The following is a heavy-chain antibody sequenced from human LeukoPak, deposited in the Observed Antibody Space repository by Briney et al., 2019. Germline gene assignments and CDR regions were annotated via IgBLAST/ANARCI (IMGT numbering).Heavy chain of an antibody. CDR3: ARDFYGSGSYYTYAFDI. D-gene: IGHD3-10*01. J-gene: IGHJ3*02. CDR2: IYYSEST. CDR1: GGSISSYY. Sequence: PSETLSLTCTVSGGSISSYYWSWIRQPPGKGLEWIGYIYYSESTNYNPSLKSRVTISVDTSKNQFSLKLSSVTAADTAVYYCARDFYGSGSYYTYAFDIWGQGTMVTVSS. V-gene: IGHV4-59*01.